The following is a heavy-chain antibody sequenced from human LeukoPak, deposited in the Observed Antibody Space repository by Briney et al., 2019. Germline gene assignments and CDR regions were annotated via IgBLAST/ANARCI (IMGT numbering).Heavy chain of an antibody. CDR2: IYYSGNT. J-gene: IGHJ3*02. CDR3: ARGRVYFYGSGSRYLDDAFDI. Sequence: PSETLSLTCTVSGDSISSYYWTWIRQPPGKGLEWIGSIYYSGNTKYNPSLKGRVTISSDTSKFSLRLSSVTAADTAVYYCARGRVYFYGSGSRYLDDAFDIWGQGTMDTVSS. D-gene: IGHD3-10*01. V-gene: IGHV4-59*01. CDR1: GDSISSYY.